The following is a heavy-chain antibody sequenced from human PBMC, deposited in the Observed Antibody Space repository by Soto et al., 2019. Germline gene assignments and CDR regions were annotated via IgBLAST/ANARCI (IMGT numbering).Heavy chain of an antibody. CDR3: VSPHSESSNAFDL. CDR1: GFSFSHYA. Sequence: GGSLRLSCAASGFSFSHYAMHWVRQPPGKGLEWVALISYDGENQYFTDSVRGRFTISRDNSKTAVYLEMDDLRLDDTATYYCVSPHSESSNAFDLWGQGTLVTVSS. J-gene: IGHJ5*02. V-gene: IGHV3-30*04. CDR2: ISYDGENQ. D-gene: IGHD3-10*01.